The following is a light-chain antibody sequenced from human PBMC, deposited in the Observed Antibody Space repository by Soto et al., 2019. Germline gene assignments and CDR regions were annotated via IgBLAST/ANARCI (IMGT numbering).Light chain of an antibody. CDR3: SSYTSSSTLE. Sequence: QSVLTQPASVSGSPGQSITISCTGTSSDVGGYNYVSWYQQHPGKAPKLMIYEVSNRPSGVSNRSSGSKSGNTASLTISGRQAEDEADYYCSSYTSSSTLEFGGGTQLTVL. V-gene: IGLV2-14*01. J-gene: IGLJ7*01. CDR2: EVS. CDR1: SSDVGGYNY.